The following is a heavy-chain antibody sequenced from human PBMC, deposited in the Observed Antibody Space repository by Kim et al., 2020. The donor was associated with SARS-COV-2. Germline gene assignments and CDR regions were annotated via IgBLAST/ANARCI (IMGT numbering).Heavy chain of an antibody. Sequence: GGSPRLSCAASGFTFSSYGMHWVRQAPGKGLEWVAVISYDGSNKYYADSVKGRFTISRDNSKNTLYLQMNSLRAEDTAVYYCAKDIGYCSGGSCQGYYYYYGMDVWGQGTTVTVSS. CDR1: GFTFSSYG. V-gene: IGHV3-30*18. CDR2: ISYDGSNK. D-gene: IGHD2-15*01. J-gene: IGHJ6*02. CDR3: AKDIGYCSGGSCQGYYYYYGMDV.